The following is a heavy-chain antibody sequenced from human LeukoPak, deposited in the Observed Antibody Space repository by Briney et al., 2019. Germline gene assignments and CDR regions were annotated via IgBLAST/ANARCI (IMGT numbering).Heavy chain of an antibody. CDR3: ATGGRVDTAMLGY. J-gene: IGHJ4*02. CDR2: IYSGGST. Sequence: PGGSLRLSCAASGFTVSSNYMSWVRQAPGKGLEWVSVIYSGGSTYYADSVKGRFTIFRDNSKNTLYLQMNSLRTEETAVYYCATGGRVDTAMLGYWGQGTLVTVSS. V-gene: IGHV3-53*05. D-gene: IGHD5-18*01. CDR1: GFTVSSNY.